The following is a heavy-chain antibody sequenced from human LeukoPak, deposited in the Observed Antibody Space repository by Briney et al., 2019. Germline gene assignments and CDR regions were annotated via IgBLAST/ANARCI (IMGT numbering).Heavy chain of an antibody. D-gene: IGHD3-16*02. Sequence: ASVKVSCKASGYTFTSYDINWVRQATGRGLEWMGWMNPNSGNTGYAQKFQGGVTMTRNTSISTAYMELSSLRSEDTAVYYCARVRLGELSLLDYWGQGTLVTVSS. CDR2: MNPNSGNT. V-gene: IGHV1-8*01. J-gene: IGHJ4*02. CDR1: GYTFTSYD. CDR3: ARVRLGELSLLDY.